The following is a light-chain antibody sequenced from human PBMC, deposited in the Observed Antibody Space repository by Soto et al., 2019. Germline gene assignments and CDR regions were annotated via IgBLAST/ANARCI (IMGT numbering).Light chain of an antibody. CDR1: QSLLHSNGYNY. CDR2: LGS. Sequence: DIVTTQSPLSLPVTPGEPASISCRSSQSLLHSNGYNYLDWYVQKPGQSPQLLIYLGSNRASGVPDRFSGSGPGTDFTLKISRVEAEDVGVYYCMQTLQTPPFTFGPGTKVDVK. V-gene: IGKV2-28*01. CDR3: MQTLQTPPFT. J-gene: IGKJ3*01.